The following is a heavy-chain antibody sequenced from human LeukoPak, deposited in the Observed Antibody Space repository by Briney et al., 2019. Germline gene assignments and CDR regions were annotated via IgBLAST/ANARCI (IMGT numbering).Heavy chain of an antibody. V-gene: IGHV4-39*01. CDR1: GGSISSSSYY. D-gene: IGHD1-26*01. J-gene: IGHJ4*02. CDR3: ARHDGGRVSGSYDY. CDR2: IYYSGST. Sequence: SETLSLTCTVSGGSISSSSYYWGWISQPPGKGLEWIGSIYYSGSTYYNPSLKSRVTISVDTSKNQFSLKLSSVTAADTAVYYCARHDGGRVSGSYDYWGQGTLVTVSS.